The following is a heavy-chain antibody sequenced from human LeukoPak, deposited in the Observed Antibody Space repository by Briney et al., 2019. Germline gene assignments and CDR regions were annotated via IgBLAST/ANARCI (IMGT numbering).Heavy chain of an antibody. J-gene: IGHJ4*02. CDR3: AKGSVSVVVPAVIPYY. Sequence: GGSLRLSCAASGFTFKNYAMSWVRQAPGKGLEWVSGISGSGGGTYYADSVKAWFTISRDNSKNTLYLQMNSLRAEDTAVYYCAKGSVSVVVPAVIPYYWGQGTLVTVSS. CDR2: ISGSGGGT. D-gene: IGHD2-2*01. V-gene: IGHV3-23*01. CDR1: GFTFKNYA.